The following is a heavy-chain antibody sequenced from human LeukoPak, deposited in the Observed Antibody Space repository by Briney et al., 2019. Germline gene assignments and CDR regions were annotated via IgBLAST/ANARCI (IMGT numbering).Heavy chain of an antibody. CDR2: IYHSGTT. CDR1: GVSLSSNSYY. D-gene: IGHD2-15*01. V-gene: IGHV4-39*02. CDR3: PGRSTHAYATQRGFEY. Sequence: SQTMSLTCTVSGVSLSSNSYYWGWIRQPPGKGLEWSASIYHSGTTYYNPSLKSRVTLSIDTSNNHSSLILISMSAAGPALPDCPGRSTHAYATQRGFEYWVEGSLVTVSP. J-gene: IGHJ4*02.